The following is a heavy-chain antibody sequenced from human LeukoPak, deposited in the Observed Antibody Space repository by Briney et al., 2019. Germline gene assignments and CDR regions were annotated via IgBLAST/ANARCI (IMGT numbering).Heavy chain of an antibody. Sequence: PSETLSLTCTVSGGSISSGGYYWSWIRQHPGKGLEWIGYIYYSGSTNYNPSLKSRVTISVDTSKNQFSLKLSSVTAADTAVYYCAREVPGMASDYWGQGTLVTVSS. CDR2: IYYSGST. CDR1: GGSISSGGYY. J-gene: IGHJ4*02. V-gene: IGHV4-61*08. CDR3: AREVPGMASDY. D-gene: IGHD5-24*01.